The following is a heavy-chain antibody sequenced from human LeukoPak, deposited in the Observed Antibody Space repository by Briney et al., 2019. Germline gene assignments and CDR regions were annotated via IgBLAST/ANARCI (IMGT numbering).Heavy chain of an antibody. CDR3: ARDFLSDENQLRLAAPCDY. V-gene: IGHV3-53*01. Sequence: GGSLRLSCAASGFTFSSNYMSWVRQAPGKGLEWVSVIYSGGSTYYADSVKGRFTISRDNAKNSLDLQMKDLRVEDTAMYYCARDFLSDENQLRLAAPCDYWGQGTLVTVS. CDR2: IYSGGST. J-gene: IGHJ4*02. D-gene: IGHD2-15*01. CDR1: GFTFSSNY.